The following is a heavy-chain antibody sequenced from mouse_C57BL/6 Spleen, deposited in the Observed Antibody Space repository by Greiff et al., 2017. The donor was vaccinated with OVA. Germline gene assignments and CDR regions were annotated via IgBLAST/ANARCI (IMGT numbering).Heavy chain of an antibody. V-gene: IGHV1-9*01. D-gene: IGHD1-1*01. J-gene: IGHJ2*01. CDR1: GYTFTGYW. CDR3: AGPSTTVPYYFDY. CDR2: ILPGSGST. Sequence: VKLQQSGAELMKPGASVKLSCKATGYTFTGYWLEWVKQRPGHGLEWIGEILPGSGSTNYNEKFKGPATFTADTSSNTDYMQLSSLTTEDSAIYYCAGPSTTVPYYFDYWGQGTTLTVSS.